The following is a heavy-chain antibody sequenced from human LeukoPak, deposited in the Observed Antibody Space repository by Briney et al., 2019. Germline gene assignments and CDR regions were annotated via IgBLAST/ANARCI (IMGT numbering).Heavy chain of an antibody. CDR2: IYSGGST. D-gene: IGHD3-10*01. CDR1: GFTVSSNY. CDR3: ARAKPKNMVRGLIMRRESRYYFDY. J-gene: IGHJ4*02. V-gene: IGHV3-53*01. Sequence: GGSLRLSCAASGFTVSSNYKSWVRQAPGKGLEWVSVIYSGGSTYYADSVRGRFTISRDNSKSTLYIQMNSLRAEDTAVYYCARAKPKNMVRGLIMRRESRYYFDYWGQGTPVTVSS.